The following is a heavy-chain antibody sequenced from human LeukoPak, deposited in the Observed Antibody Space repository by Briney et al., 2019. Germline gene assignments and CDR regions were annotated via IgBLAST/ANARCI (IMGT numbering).Heavy chain of an antibody. CDR2: IYNSGST. CDR3: ARTYCGGDCRGYYYHYYMDV. Sequence: PSETLSLTCTVSGGSISSYYWSWIRQPAGKGLEWIGRIYNSGSTTYNPSLKSRVTISVDRSKNQFSLKLSSVTAADTAVYYCARTYCGGDCRGYYYHYYMDVWGKGTTVTISS. J-gene: IGHJ6*03. CDR1: GGSISSYY. V-gene: IGHV4-4*07. D-gene: IGHD2-21*02.